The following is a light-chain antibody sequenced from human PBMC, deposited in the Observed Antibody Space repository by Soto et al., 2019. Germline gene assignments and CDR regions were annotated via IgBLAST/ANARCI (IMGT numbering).Light chain of an antibody. CDR3: QHYSGDRAT. CDR1: QNISRY. Sequence: DIQMTQSPSDMSASVGDRVTITCRASQNISRYLNWYQQKPGKAPNLLIYEVSTLHSGVPSRFSGSGSGTEFTLTISSLRPDDFATYYCQHYSGDRATFGQGTKVDIK. J-gene: IGKJ1*01. CDR2: EVS. V-gene: IGKV1-5*03.